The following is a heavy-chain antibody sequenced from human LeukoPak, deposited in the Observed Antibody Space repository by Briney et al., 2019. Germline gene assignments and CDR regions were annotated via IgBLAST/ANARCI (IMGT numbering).Heavy chain of an antibody. CDR3: AKDIRSSYYYFDY. Sequence: GRSLRLSCAASGFTFSSYAMHWVRQAPGKGLEWVAVISYDGSNKYYADSVKGRFTISRDNSKNTLYLQMNSLRAEDTAVYYCAKDIRSSYYYFDYWGQGTLVTVSS. V-gene: IGHV3-30-3*01. CDR2: ISYDGSNK. D-gene: IGHD6-13*01. CDR1: GFTFSSYA. J-gene: IGHJ4*02.